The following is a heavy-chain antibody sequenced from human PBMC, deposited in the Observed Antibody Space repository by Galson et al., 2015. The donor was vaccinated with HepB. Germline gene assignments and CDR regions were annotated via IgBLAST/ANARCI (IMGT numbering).Heavy chain of an antibody. CDR2: IKSKTDGGTT. Sequence: SLRLSCAASGFTFSNAWMSWVRQAPGKGLEWVGRIKSKTDGGTTDYAAPVKGRFTISREDSKNTLYLQMNSLKTEDTAVYYCTTQTAVAALSRWAYYYYYMDVWVKGTTVTVS. J-gene: IGHJ6*03. V-gene: IGHV3-15*01. CDR3: TTQTAVAALSRWAYYYYYMDV. CDR1: GFTFSNAW. D-gene: IGHD6-19*01.